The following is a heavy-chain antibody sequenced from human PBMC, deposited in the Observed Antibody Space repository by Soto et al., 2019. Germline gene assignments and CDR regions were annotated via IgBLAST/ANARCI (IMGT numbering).Heavy chain of an antibody. CDR2: IYYSGST. CDR1: GGSISSGGYY. Sequence: SETLSLTCTVSGGSISSGGYYWSWIRQHPGKGLEWIGYIYYSGSTYYNPSLKSRVTISVDTSKNQFSLKLSSVTAADTAVYYCARAYFWSGYYGLDVWGQGTTVTVSS. J-gene: IGHJ6*02. CDR3: ARAYFWSGYYGLDV. D-gene: IGHD3-3*01. V-gene: IGHV4-31*03.